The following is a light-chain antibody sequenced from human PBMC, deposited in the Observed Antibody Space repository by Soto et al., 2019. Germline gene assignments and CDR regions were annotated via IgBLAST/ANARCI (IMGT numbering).Light chain of an antibody. CDR2: KAS. Sequence: DIQMTQSPSTLSGSVVDRVTITCRASQTISSWLAWYQQKPGKAPKLLIYKASTLKSGVPSRFSGSGSGTEFTLTISSLQSEDFAVYYCQQYNNWPRTCGQGTKGDIK. CDR1: QTISSW. CDR3: QQYNNWPRT. J-gene: IGKJ1*01. V-gene: IGKV1-5*03.